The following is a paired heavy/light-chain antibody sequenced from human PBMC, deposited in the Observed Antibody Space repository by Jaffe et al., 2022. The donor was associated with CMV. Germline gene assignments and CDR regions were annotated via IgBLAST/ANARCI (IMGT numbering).Light chain of an antibody. Sequence: EIVMTQSPATLSVSPGERATLSCRASQSVSSNLAWYQQKPGQAPRLLIYGASTRATGIPARFSGSGSGTEFTLTISSLQSEDFAVYYCQQYNNWPPRTFGQGTKVEIK. CDR3: QQYNNWPPRT. CDR1: QSVSSN. J-gene: IGKJ1*01. CDR2: GAS. V-gene: IGKV3-15*01.
Heavy chain of an antibody. CDR3: ARGSSYGYSDYYYYMDV. V-gene: IGHV3-48*03. CDR2: ISSSGSTI. Sequence: EVQLVESGGGLVQPGGSLRLSCAASGFTFSSYEMNWVRQAPGKGLEWVSYISSSGSTIYYADSVKGRFTISRDNAKNSLYLQMNSLRAEDTAVYYCARGSSYGYSDYYYYMDVWGKGTTVTVSS. D-gene: IGHD5-18*01. CDR1: GFTFSSYE. J-gene: IGHJ6*03.